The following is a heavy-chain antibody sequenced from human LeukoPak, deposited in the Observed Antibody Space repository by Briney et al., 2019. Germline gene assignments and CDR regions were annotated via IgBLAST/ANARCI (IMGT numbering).Heavy chain of an antibody. Sequence: PSETLSLTCTVSGGSICSRSYFWGWIRQPPGKGLEWIGSFYYSGSTYYNPSLRSRVTISVDTSKNQFSLKLSSVTAADTALYYCAKTSTYYDILTGYQYYFDYWGQGTLVTVSS. CDR2: FYYSGST. CDR1: GGSICSRSYF. CDR3: AKTSTYYDILTGYQYYFDY. V-gene: IGHV4-39*01. J-gene: IGHJ4*02. D-gene: IGHD3-9*01.